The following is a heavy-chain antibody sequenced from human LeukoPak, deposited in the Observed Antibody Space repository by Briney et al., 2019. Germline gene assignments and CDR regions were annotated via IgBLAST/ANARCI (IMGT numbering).Heavy chain of an antibody. D-gene: IGHD3-22*01. V-gene: IGHV4-34*01. J-gene: IGHJ4*02. CDR1: GGSFSGYY. CDR3: ARGASYDSSGYYYVDFDY. CDR2: INHSGST. Sequence: PSETLSLTCAVYGGSFSGYYWSWIRQPPGKGLEWIGEINHSGSTNYNPSLKSRVTISVDTSKNQFSLKLSSVTAADTAVYYCARGASYDSSGYYYVDFDYWGQGTLVTVSS.